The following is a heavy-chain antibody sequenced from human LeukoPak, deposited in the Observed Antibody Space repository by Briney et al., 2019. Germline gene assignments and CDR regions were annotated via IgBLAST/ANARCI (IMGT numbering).Heavy chain of an antibody. CDR1: GFTFNDYY. CDR3: ARVALDGSGSYYRWFYYYYYYMDV. D-gene: IGHD3-10*01. V-gene: IGHV3-11*04. CDR2: ISTHGSII. J-gene: IGHJ6*03. Sequence: GGSLRLSCGASGFTFNDYYMTWIRQAPGKGLEWVSYISTHGSIIYYADSVKGRFTISRDNAKNSLYLQMNTLRAEDTAVYYCARVALDGSGSYYRWFYYYYYYMDVWGKGTTVTVSS.